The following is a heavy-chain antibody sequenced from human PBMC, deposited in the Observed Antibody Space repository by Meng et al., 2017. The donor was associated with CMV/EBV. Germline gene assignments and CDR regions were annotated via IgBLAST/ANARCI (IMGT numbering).Heavy chain of an antibody. CDR2: ISWNSGSI. D-gene: IGHD2-15*01. J-gene: IGHJ3*02. CDR3: AKVLDLGSDAFDI. V-gene: IGHV3-9*01. Sequence: SLKISCAASGFTFRTSGMNWVRQAPGKGLEWVSGISWNSGSIGYADSVKGRFTISRDNAKNSLYLQMNSLRAEDTALYYCAKVLDLGSDAFDIWGQGTMVTVSS. CDR1: GFTFRTSG.